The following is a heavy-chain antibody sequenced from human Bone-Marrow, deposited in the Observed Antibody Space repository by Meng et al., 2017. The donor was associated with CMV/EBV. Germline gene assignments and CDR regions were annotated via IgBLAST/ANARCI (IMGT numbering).Heavy chain of an antibody. CDR1: GFTFSSYA. CDR3: AKDRAAAAGWFDP. V-gene: IGHV3-23*01. CDR2: ISGSGGST. D-gene: IGHD6-13*01. J-gene: IGHJ5*02. Sequence: GESLKISCAASGFTFSSYAMSWVRQAPGKGLEWVSAISGSGGSTYYADSVKGRFTISRDNSKNTLYLQMNSLRAEDTAVYYCAKDRAAAAGWFDPWGQGTLVTFSS.